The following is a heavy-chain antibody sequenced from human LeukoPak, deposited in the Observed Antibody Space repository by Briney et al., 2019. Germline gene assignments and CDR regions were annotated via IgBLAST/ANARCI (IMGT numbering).Heavy chain of an antibody. Sequence: GGSLRLSCAASGFTFDDYAMHWVRQAPGKGLEWVSLISGDGGSTYYADSVKGRFTISRDNSKNSLYLQMNSLRTEDTALYYCAKDIHGGSSGWYSPAEYFQHWGQGTLGTVSS. D-gene: IGHD6-19*01. V-gene: IGHV3-43*02. CDR1: GFTFDDYA. CDR3: AKDIHGGSSGWYSPAEYFQH. J-gene: IGHJ1*01. CDR2: ISGDGGST.